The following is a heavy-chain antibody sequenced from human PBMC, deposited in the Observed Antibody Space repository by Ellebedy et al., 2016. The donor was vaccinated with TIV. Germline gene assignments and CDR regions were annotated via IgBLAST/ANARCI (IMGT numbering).Heavy chain of an antibody. CDR2: ISGYSGNT. D-gene: IGHD3-16*01. Sequence: AASVKVSCKASGYTFSNYAITWVRQAPGQGLEWMGWISGYSGNTNYAQKSQGRVTMTTNTPTSMAYMELRSLRSDDTAVYYCAREGGDYYFGLDVWGQGTTVTVSS. CDR3: AREGGDYYFGLDV. J-gene: IGHJ6*02. V-gene: IGHV1-18*01. CDR1: GYTFSNYA.